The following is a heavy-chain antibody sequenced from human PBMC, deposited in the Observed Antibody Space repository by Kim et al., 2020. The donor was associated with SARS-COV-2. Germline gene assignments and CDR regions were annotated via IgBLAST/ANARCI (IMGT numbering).Heavy chain of an antibody. V-gene: IGHV3-7*01. CDR3: ARERTVPS. CDR2: IKQDGREK. J-gene: IGHJ1*01. CDR1: GFTFSNYW. Sequence: GGSLRLSCAASGFTFSNYWMSWVRQAPGKGLEWVSNIKQDGREKYYVDSVKGRFTISRDNAKNSLYLQMNSLRAEDTAMYYCARERTVPSWGQGTAVTVS.